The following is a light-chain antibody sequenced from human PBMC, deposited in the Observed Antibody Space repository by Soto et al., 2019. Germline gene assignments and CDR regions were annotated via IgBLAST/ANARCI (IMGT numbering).Light chain of an antibody. Sequence: QSVLTQPPSVSGAPGQRVTISCTGSSSNIGANYDVHWYRQLPGTAPKLLIYGDSNRPSGVPDRFSGSKSGTSASLDITGIQAEDEADYYCQSYDRSLSGYVFGTGTKVTV. J-gene: IGLJ1*01. CDR1: SSNIGANYD. V-gene: IGLV1-40*01. CDR3: QSYDRSLSGYV. CDR2: GDS.